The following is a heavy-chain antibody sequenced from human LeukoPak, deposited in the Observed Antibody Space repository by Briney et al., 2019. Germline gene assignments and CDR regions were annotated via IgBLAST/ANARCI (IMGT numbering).Heavy chain of an antibody. J-gene: IGHJ6*03. CDR1: GFTVSSNY. D-gene: IGHD6-13*01. CDR3: ARDRGTAGGTPYCYYMDV. Sequence: GGSLRLSCAASGFTVSSNYMSWVRQAPGKGLEWVSVIYSGGSTYYADSVKGRFTISRDNSKNTLYLQMNSLRAEDTAVYYCARDRGTAGGTPYCYYMDVWGKGTTVTVSS. V-gene: IGHV3-53*01. CDR2: IYSGGST.